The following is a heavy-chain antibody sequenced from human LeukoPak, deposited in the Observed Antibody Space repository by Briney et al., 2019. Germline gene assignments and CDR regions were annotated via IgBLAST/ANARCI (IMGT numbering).Heavy chain of an antibody. V-gene: IGHV3-23*01. CDR3: ARDPLWFGELLFYFDY. CDR2: MSGSGGST. D-gene: IGHD3-10*01. CDR1: GFTFSSYA. J-gene: IGHJ4*02. Sequence: GGSLRLSCAAAGFTFSSYAMSWVRQAPGKGLEWVSAMSGSGGSTYYADSVKGRFTISRDNSKNTLYLQMNSLRAEDTAVYYCARDPLWFGELLFYFDYWGQGTLVTVSS.